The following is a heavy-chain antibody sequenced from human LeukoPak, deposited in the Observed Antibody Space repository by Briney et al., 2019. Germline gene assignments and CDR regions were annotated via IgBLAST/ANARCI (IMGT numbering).Heavy chain of an antibody. CDR2: IKPDSGGT. D-gene: IGHD3-10*01. CDR1: GYTFTGYY. V-gene: IGHV1-2*02. J-gene: IGHJ6*02. CDR3: ARFGARGLQLHYYYDMDV. Sequence: ASVRVSCKASGYTFTGYYMHWVRQAPGQGLEWMGWIKPDSGGTNYAQKFQGRVTMTRDTSISTAYMDLSRLRSDDTAVYYCARFGARGLQLHYYYDMDVWGQGTAVTVSS.